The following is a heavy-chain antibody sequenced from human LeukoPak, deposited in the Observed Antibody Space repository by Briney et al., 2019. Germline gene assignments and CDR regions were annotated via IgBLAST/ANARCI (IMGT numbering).Heavy chain of an antibody. CDR2: INGIGSSP. CDR1: GFTFTTYW. Sequence: PGGSLRLSCAASGFTFTTYWMHWVRQAPGKGLVWVSRINGIGSSPNYADSVKGRFTISRDNARNTLYLQMNSLRAEDTALYYCARTSPTSHFDFWGQGTLVTVSS. J-gene: IGHJ4*02. V-gene: IGHV3-74*01. CDR3: ARTSPTSHFDF. D-gene: IGHD3-16*01.